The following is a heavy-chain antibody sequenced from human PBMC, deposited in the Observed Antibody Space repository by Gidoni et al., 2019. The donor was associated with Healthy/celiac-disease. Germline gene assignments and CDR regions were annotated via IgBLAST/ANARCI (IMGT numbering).Heavy chain of an antibody. D-gene: IGHD1-26*01. CDR1: GGSFSGYS. Sequence: QVQLQQWGAGLLKPSETLSLTCAVYGGSFSGYSWSWIRQPPGKGLEWIGEINHSGSTNYNPSLKSRVTISVDTSKNQFSLKLSSVTAADTAVYYCARGRGGATGYWGQGTLVTVSS. CDR3: ARGRGGATGY. CDR2: INHSGST. V-gene: IGHV4-34*01. J-gene: IGHJ4*02.